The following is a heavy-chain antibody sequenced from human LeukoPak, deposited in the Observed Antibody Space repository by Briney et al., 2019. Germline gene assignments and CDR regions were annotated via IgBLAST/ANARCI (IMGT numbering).Heavy chain of an antibody. CDR2: IYYSGST. CDR3: ARANKVATPFDY. CDR1: GGSISSHY. D-gene: IGHD5-12*01. J-gene: IGHJ4*02. V-gene: IGHV4-59*11. Sequence: PSETLSLTCTVSGGSISSHYWSWIRQPPGKGLEWIGYIYYSGSTNYNPSLKSRVTISVDTSKNQFSLKLSSVTAADTAVYYCARANKVATPFDYRGQGTLVTVSS.